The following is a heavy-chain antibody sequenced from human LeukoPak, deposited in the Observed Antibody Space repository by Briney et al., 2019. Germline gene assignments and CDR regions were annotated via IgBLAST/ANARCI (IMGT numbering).Heavy chain of an antibody. CDR1: GFTFSSYG. CDR2: ISYDGSNK. D-gene: IGHD2-2*03. CDR3: ARESRVDIVVVPAALHAFDI. V-gene: IGHV3-30*03. J-gene: IGHJ3*02. Sequence: PGRSLRLSCAASGFTFSSYGMHWVRQAPGKGLEWVAVISYDGSNKYYADSVKGRFTISRDNSKNTLYLQMNSLRAGDTAVYYCARESRVDIVVVPAALHAFDIWGQGTMVTVSS.